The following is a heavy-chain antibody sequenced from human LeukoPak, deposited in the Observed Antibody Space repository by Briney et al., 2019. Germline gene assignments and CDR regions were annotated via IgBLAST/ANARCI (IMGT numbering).Heavy chain of an antibody. CDR3: ARVLGYCSSTSCYRDWNWFDP. CDR1: GFTFSSYS. D-gene: IGHD2-2*02. CDR2: ISSSSSTI. V-gene: IGHV3-48*01. J-gene: IGHJ5*02. Sequence: GGSLRLSCAASGFTFSSYSMNWVRQAPGKGLEWVSYISSSSSTIYYADSVKGRFTISRDNAKNSLYLQMNSLRAEDTAVYYCARVLGYCSSTSCYRDWNWFDPWGQGTLVTVSS.